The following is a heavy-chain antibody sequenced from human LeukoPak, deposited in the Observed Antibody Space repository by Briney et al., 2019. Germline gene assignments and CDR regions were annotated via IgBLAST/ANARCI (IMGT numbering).Heavy chain of an antibody. D-gene: IGHD2-15*01. CDR2: IYYSGST. V-gene: IGHV4-39*07. CDR3: ARALGADELLLFDY. CDR1: GGSISSSSYY. J-gene: IGHJ4*02. Sequence: SSETLSLTCTVSGGSISSSSYYWGWIRQPPGKGLEWIGNIYYSGSTYYNPSLKSRVTISVDTSKNQFSLKLSSVTAADTAVYYCARALGADELLLFDYWGQGTLVTVSS.